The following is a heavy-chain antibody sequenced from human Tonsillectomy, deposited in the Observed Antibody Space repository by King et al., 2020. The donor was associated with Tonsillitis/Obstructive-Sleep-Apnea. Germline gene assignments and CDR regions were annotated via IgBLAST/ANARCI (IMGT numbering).Heavy chain of an antibody. Sequence: VQLVESGGGLVKPGGSLRLSCAASGFTFSDYYMSWIRQAPGKGLEWVSYISSSGSTIYYADYVKGRFTISRDNAKNSLYLQMNSLRAEDTAVYYCARPTEYIAVVPAANDAFDIWGKGQWSPSLQ. CDR2: ISSSGSTI. J-gene: IGHJ3*02. V-gene: IGHV3-11*01. CDR3: ARPTEYIAVVPAANDAFDI. CDR1: GFTFSDYY. D-gene: IGHD2-2*01.